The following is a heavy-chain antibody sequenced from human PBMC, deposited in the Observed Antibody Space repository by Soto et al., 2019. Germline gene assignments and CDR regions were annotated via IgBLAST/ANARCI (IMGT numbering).Heavy chain of an antibody. CDR1: GGSISSSSYY. CDR2: IYYSGST. V-gene: IGHV4-39*01. Sequence: PSETLSLTCTVSGGSISSSSYYWGWIRQPPGKGLKWIGSIYYSGSTYYNPSLKSRVTISVDTSKNQFSLKLSSVTAADTAVYYCARLGDYYDSSGYYSYYFDYWGQGTLVTVS. J-gene: IGHJ4*02. D-gene: IGHD3-22*01. CDR3: ARLGDYYDSSGYYSYYFDY.